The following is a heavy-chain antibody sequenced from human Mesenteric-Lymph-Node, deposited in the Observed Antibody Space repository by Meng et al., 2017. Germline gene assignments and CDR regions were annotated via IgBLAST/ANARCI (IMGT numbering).Heavy chain of an antibody. J-gene: IGHJ4*02. CDR1: GDSISSSSSYY. CDR3: ARDQGIVGATIGY. Sequence: SETLSLTCTVSGDSISSSSSYYWGWIRQSPGKGLEWIANVYYTGSTYYNPSLKSRAAISVDTSMNQFSLRLHSVTAADTAVYYCARDQGIVGATIGYCGQGTLVTVSS. CDR2: VYYTGST. V-gene: IGHV4-39*07. D-gene: IGHD1-26*01.